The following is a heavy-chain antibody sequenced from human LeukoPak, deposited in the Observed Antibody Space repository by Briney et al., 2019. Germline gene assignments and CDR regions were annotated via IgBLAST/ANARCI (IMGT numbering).Heavy chain of an antibody. V-gene: IGHV3-74*01. Sequence: PGGSLRLSCAASGFTFSSYWMHWVRQAPGKGLVWVSRINSDGSSTSYADSVRGRFTISRDNAKNTLYLQMNSLRAEDTAVYYCARVTYYYDSSGYPPDYWGQGTLVTVSS. CDR3: ARVTYYYDSSGYPPDY. J-gene: IGHJ4*02. D-gene: IGHD3-22*01. CDR1: GFTFSSYW. CDR2: INSDGSST.